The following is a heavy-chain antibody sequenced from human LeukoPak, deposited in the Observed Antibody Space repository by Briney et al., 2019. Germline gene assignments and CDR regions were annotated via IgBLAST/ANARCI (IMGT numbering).Heavy chain of an antibody. CDR3: ASRYGSGSYYAFDI. CDR1: GFPFSSNY. Sequence: PGGSLSLSCAASGFPFSSNYMSWVRQAPGKGLEWVSVIYSGGSTYYADSVQGRFTISRDNSRNTLYLQMNSLRAEDTAVYYCASRYGSGSYYAFDIWGQGTMVTVSS. V-gene: IGHV3-53*01. CDR2: IYSGGST. D-gene: IGHD3-10*01. J-gene: IGHJ3*02.